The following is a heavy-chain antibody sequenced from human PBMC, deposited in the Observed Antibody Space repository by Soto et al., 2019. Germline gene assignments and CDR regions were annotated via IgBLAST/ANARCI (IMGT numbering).Heavy chain of an antibody. Sequence: PGGSLRLSCAASGFTFSRYALHWVRQAPGKGLGWVAVISYDGSNRYYADSVKGRFTISRDNSRNTLYLQMNSLRAEDTAVYYCAKTPQSITALFYFDYWGQGTLVTVSS. J-gene: IGHJ4*02. CDR3: AKTPQSITALFYFDY. CDR2: ISYDGSNR. V-gene: IGHV3-30-3*01. CDR1: GFTFSRYA. D-gene: IGHD6-6*01.